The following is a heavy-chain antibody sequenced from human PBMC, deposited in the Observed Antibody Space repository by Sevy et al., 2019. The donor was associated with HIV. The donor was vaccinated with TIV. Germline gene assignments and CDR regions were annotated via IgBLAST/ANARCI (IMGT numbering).Heavy chain of an antibody. CDR3: TKMKDDSSGFHLDY. V-gene: IGHV3-7*01. J-gene: IGHJ4*02. D-gene: IGHD3-22*01. CDR1: GFTFRRYW. Sequence: GGSLRLSCAASGFTFRRYWMSWVRQAPGKGLEWVANIKQDGSEKYYVDSVKGRCTMSRDNAKNSLYLQMNSLRAEDTAVYYCTKMKDDSSGFHLDYWGQGTLVTVSS. CDR2: IKQDGSEK.